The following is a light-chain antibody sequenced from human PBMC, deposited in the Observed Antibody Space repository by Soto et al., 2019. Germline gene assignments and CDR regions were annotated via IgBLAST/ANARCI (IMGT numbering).Light chain of an antibody. CDR2: AAS. J-gene: IGKJ1*01. V-gene: IGKV1-39*01. CDR3: QQSYSIPLT. Sequence: DIQMTQFPSSLTASVGDRVTITCRASQSISSYLNWYQQKPGKAPKLLIYAASNLQSGVPSRFSGSGSGTDFTLTISSLQPEDFATYYCQQSYSIPLTFGQGTKVEIK. CDR1: QSISSY.